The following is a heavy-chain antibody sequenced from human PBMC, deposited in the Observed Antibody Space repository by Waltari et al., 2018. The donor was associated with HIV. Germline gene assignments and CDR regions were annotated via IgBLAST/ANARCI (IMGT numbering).Heavy chain of an antibody. D-gene: IGHD2-15*01. CDR3: AHCGGSCYFHLYYFDY. Sequence: QITLKESGPTLVKPTQTLTLTCTFSGFSLSTSGVGVGWIRQPPGKALEWLALIYWNDDKPYSPPLKSRLTIPKDTSNNQVVLTMTNMDPVDTATYYCAHCGGSCYFHLYYFDYWGQGTLVTVSS. V-gene: IGHV2-5*01. CDR2: IYWNDDK. J-gene: IGHJ4*02. CDR1: GFSLSTSGVG.